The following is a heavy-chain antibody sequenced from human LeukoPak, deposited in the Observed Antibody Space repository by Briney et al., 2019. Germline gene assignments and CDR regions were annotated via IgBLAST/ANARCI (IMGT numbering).Heavy chain of an antibody. V-gene: IGHV4-59*01. CDR1: GGSISSYY. J-gene: IGHJ5*02. CDR2: IYYSGST. CDR3: ARDARPPQGYCSSTSCLNWFDP. D-gene: IGHD2-2*01. Sequence: KTSETLSLTCTVSGGSISSYYWSWIRQPPGKGLEWIGYIYYSGSTNYNPSLKSRVTISVDTSKNRFSLKLSSVTAADTAVYYCARDARPPQGYCSSTSCLNWFDPWGQGTLVTVSS.